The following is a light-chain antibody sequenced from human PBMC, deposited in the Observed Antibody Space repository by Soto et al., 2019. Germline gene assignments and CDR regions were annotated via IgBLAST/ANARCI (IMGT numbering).Light chain of an antibody. CDR1: SIDVGGYNY. Sequence: QSVLTQPPSASGSPGQSVAISCTGTSIDVGGYNYVSWYQQHPGKAPKLMIYEVNKRPSGVPDRFSGSKSGNTASLTVSGLQAEDEADYYCSSYAGSSNVFGTGTKVTGL. CDR2: EVN. CDR3: SSYAGSSNV. J-gene: IGLJ1*01. V-gene: IGLV2-8*01.